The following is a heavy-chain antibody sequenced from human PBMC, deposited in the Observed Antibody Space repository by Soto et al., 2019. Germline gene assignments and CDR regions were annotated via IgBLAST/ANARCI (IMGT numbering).Heavy chain of an antibody. CDR2: IYYSGST. CDR1: GGSISSSSYY. V-gene: IGHV4-39*01. J-gene: IGHJ4*02. CDR3: ARHAPGIAAAGTLFDY. D-gene: IGHD6-13*01. Sequence: SETLSLTCTFSGGSISSSSYYWGWIRQPPGKGLEWIGSIYYSGSTYYNPSLKSRVTISVDTSKNQFSLKLSSVTAADTAVYYCARHAPGIAAAGTLFDYWGQGTLVTVSS.